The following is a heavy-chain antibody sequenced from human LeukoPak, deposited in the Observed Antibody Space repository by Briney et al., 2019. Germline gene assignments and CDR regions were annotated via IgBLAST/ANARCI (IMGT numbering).Heavy chain of an antibody. CDR2: ISSSSSTI. CDR3: AIRGGVELIDAFDI. Sequence: GGSLRLSCAASGFTFSSYSMNWVRQAPGKGLEWVSYISSSSSTIYYADSVKGRFTISRDNAKNSLYLQMNSLRAEDTAVYYCAIRGGVELIDAFDIWGQGTMVTVSS. CDR1: GFTFSSYS. D-gene: IGHD3-16*01. J-gene: IGHJ3*02. V-gene: IGHV3-48*01.